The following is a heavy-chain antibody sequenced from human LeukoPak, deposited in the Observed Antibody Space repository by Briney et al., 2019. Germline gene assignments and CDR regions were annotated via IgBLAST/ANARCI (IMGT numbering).Heavy chain of an antibody. J-gene: IGHJ3*02. D-gene: IGHD2-15*01. CDR2: INGDGSNT. Sequence: GGSLRLSCAASGFTFSSHWMHWVRQAPGKGLVWVSRINGDGSNTTYADSVKGRFTISRDNAKNTLYLQMNSLRAEDTAVYHCARSKSWYSTDATDIWGQGTMVTVSS. CDR1: GFTFSSHW. CDR3: ARSKSWYSTDATDI. V-gene: IGHV3-74*03.